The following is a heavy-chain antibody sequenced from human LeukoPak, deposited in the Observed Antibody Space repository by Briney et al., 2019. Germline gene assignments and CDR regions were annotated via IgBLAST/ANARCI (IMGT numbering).Heavy chain of an antibody. CDR3: ARGSSWFLSDAFDI. Sequence: SETLSLTCTVSGGSISSYYWSWIRQPAGKGLEWIGRIYTSGSTNYNPSLKSRVTMSVDTSKNQFSLKLSSATAADTAVYYCARGSSWFLSDAFDIWGQGTMVTVSS. CDR2: IYTSGST. J-gene: IGHJ3*02. D-gene: IGHD6-13*01. V-gene: IGHV4-4*07. CDR1: GGSISSYY.